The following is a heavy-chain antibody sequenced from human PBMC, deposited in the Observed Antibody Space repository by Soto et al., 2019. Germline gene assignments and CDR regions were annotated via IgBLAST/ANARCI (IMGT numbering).Heavy chain of an antibody. D-gene: IGHD6-19*01. CDR2: IKQNGSEK. J-gene: IGHJ4*02. V-gene: IGHV3-7*01. Sequence: EVQLVESGGGLVQPGGSLRLSCAASGFTFSRFWMSWVRQAPGKGLEWVANIKQNGSEKYYVDSVKGRFTISRDNAKNSLYLQMNSLRAEDTAVYYCARALCSETDEIWGQGTLVTVSS. CDR3: ARALCSETDEI. CDR1: GFTFSRFW.